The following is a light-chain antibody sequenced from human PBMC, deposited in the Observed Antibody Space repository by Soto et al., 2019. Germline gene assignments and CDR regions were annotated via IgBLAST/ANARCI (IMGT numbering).Light chain of an antibody. CDR3: SSYTSSRTLSYV. J-gene: IGLJ1*01. CDR1: SSDVGGYNY. Sequence: QSALTQPASVSGSPGQSITISCTGTSSDVGGYNYVSWYQQHPGKAPKLMIYDVSNRPSGVSNRFSGSKSGNTASLTISGLQAEDEADYYCSSYTSSRTLSYVLGTGTKLTVL. V-gene: IGLV2-14*01. CDR2: DVS.